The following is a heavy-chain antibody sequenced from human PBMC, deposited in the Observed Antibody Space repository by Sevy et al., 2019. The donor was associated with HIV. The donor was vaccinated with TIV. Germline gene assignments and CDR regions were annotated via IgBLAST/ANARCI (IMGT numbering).Heavy chain of an antibody. J-gene: IGHJ6*02. CDR3: ARDCNSATCLWGLDV. D-gene: IGHD1-26*01. V-gene: IGHV3-7*03. CDR1: GFTFNRYW. Sequence: GGSLRLSCAASGFTFNRYWMSWVRQAPGKGLQWVANIKLDGSDKYYLDSVRGRFTISRDNAKNSLYLQMNSLRAEDTAVYYCARDCNSATCLWGLDVWGLGTTVTVSS. CDR2: IKLDGSDK.